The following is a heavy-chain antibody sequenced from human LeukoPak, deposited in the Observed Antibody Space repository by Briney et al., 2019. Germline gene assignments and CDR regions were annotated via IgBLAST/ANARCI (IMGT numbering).Heavy chain of an antibody. J-gene: IGHJ4*02. CDR3: ARYYYDSSVSLAFDY. D-gene: IGHD3-22*01. Sequence: SETLSLTCAVYGGSFSGYYWSWIRQPPGKGLEWIGEINHSGSTNYNPSLKRRVTISVDTSKNQFSLKLSSVTAADTAMYYCARYYYDSSVSLAFDYWGQGTLVTVSS. V-gene: IGHV4-34*01. CDR2: INHSGST. CDR1: GGSFSGYY.